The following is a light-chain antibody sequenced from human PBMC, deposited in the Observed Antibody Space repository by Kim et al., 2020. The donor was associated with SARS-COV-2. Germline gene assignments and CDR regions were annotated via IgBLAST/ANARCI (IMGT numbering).Light chain of an antibody. CDR1: SSDIGDYNY. CDR2: DVS. CDR3: SSYTSSSTTVV. Sequence: QSITISCTGTSSDIGDYNYVSWYQQHPGKAPKLMIFDVSNRPSGVSNRFSGSKSGNTAALTISGLQAEDESDYYCSSYTSSSTTVVFGGGTQLTVL. J-gene: IGLJ2*01. V-gene: IGLV2-14*03.